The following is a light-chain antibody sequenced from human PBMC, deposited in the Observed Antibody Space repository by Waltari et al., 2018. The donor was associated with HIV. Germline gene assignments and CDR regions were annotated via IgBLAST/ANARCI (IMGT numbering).Light chain of an antibody. CDR2: EVS. V-gene: IGLV2-14*01. J-gene: IGLJ1*01. CDR3: SSYTSRDTFV. Sequence: QSALTQPAAVSGSPGQSITISCTGARGDVGTYNYVSWYHQLPGKAPKLIIYEVSNRPSCLSNRFSGSKSGNTASLTISGLQAEDEGYYYCSSYTSRDTFVFGTGTEVTVL. CDR1: RGDVGTYNY.